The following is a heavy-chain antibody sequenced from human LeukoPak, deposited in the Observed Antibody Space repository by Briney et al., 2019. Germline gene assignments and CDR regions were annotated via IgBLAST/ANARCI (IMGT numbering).Heavy chain of an antibody. V-gene: IGHV1-2*02. J-gene: IGHJ4*02. D-gene: IGHD1-14*01. CDR1: GYTFTGYY. Sequence: ASVKVSCKASGYTFTGYYMHWVRQAPGQGLEWMGWINPNSGGTSYAQKFQGRVTMTRDTSISTAYMELSRLRSDDTAVYYCARVTSGRRYFDYWGQGTLVTVSS. CDR3: ARVTSGRRYFDY. CDR2: INPNSGGT.